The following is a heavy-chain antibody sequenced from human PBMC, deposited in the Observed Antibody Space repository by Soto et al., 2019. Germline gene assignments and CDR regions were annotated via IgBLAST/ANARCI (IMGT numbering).Heavy chain of an antibody. Sequence: EVQLLESGGGLVQPGGSLRLSCAASGFTFISYAMSWVRQALGMGLEWVSAISGSGGSTYYADSVKGPFTISRDNPKNTLYLQMNCLRAADKAVDYCANPYSTSGYYSGMDVWGQGTTVTV. V-gene: IGHV3-23*01. CDR1: GFTFISYA. CDR3: ANPYSTSGYYSGMDV. D-gene: IGHD4-4*01. J-gene: IGHJ6*02. CDR2: ISGSGGST.